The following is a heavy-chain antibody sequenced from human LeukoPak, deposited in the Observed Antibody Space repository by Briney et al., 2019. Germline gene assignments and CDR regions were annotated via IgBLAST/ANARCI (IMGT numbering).Heavy chain of an antibody. D-gene: IGHD4-11*01. CDR3: ARDRSENSNYYYYYYMDV. Sequence: GGSLRLSCEASGFTFNNYWMSWFRQAPGKGLEWVSYISSSGSTIYYADSVKGRFTISRDNAKNSLYLQMNSLRAEDTAVYYCARDRSENSNYYYYYYMDVWGKGTTVTVSS. V-gene: IGHV3-11*04. CDR1: GFTFNNYW. J-gene: IGHJ6*03. CDR2: ISSSGSTI.